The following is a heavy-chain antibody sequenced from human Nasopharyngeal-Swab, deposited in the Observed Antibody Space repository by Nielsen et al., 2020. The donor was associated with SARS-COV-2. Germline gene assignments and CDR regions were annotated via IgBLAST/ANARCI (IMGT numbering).Heavy chain of an antibody. D-gene: IGHD3-22*01. Sequence: GESLKISCAASGFTFKSYAMSWVRQAPGKGLEWVSVISGSGGSTYYADSVKGRFTISRDNSKNTLYLQMTSLRAEDTAVYYCARYDDYYDSSGYAYWGQGTLVTVSS. CDR2: ISGSGGST. CDR3: ARYDDYYDSSGYAY. CDR1: GFTFKSYA. V-gene: IGHV3-23*01. J-gene: IGHJ4*02.